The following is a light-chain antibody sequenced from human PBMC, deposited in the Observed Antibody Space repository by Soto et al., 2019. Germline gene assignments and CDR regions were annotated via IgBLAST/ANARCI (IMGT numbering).Light chain of an antibody. V-gene: IGKV1-5*01. CDR2: DAA. Sequence: IPMTPSPSTLSASPANRVTITCPASQSISSWLAWYQQKLVKAPKLLIYDAASLESGVPSRFSGSGSGTEFTLTISSLQPDDFATYYCQQYNSYWTFGQGTKVDIK. CDR1: QSISSW. CDR3: QQYNSYWT. J-gene: IGKJ1*01.